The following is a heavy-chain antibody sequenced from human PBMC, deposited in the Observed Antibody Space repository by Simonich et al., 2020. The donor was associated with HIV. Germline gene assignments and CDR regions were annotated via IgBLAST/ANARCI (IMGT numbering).Heavy chain of an antibody. CDR3: ARGRRWAYY. CDR1: GGSFSGFY. D-gene: IGHD6-13*01. Sequence: QVQLQQWGAGLLKPSETLSLTCVVYGGSFSGFYGNWILQPPGKGLEWIGEINHSGSSHYNPALKSRVTISVDASKNQFSLKLSSVTAADTAVYYCARGRRWAYYWGQGTLVTVSS. J-gene: IGHJ4*02. CDR2: INHSGSS. V-gene: IGHV4-34*01.